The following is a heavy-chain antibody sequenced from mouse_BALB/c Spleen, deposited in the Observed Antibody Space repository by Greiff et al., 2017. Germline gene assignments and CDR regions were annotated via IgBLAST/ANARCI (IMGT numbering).Heavy chain of an antibody. V-gene: IGHV5-12-2*01. Sequence: EVNVVESGGGLVQPGGSLKLSCAASGFTFSSYTMSWVRQTPEKRLEWVAYISNGGGSTYYPDTVKGRFTISRDNAKNTLYLQMSSLKSEDTAMYYCARHLTTARGFAYWGQGTLVTVSA. D-gene: IGHD1-2*01. J-gene: IGHJ3*01. CDR2: ISNGGGST. CDR3: ARHLTTARGFAY. CDR1: GFTFSSYT.